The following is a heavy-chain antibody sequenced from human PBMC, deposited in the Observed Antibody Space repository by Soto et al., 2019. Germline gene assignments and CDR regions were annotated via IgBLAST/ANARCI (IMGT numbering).Heavy chain of an antibody. V-gene: IGHV1-69*13. Sequence: SSVKVSCKASGGTLSSYAISWVRQAPGQGLEWMGGIIPIFGTANYAQKFQGRVAITADASTRTAYMEMSSLRSEDKAVYYCARGGYFDSRNHLAYWALRTLATVSA. J-gene: IGHJ4*01. D-gene: IGHD3-22*01. CDR1: GGTLSSYA. CDR2: IIPIFGTA. CDR3: ARGGYFDSRNHLAY.